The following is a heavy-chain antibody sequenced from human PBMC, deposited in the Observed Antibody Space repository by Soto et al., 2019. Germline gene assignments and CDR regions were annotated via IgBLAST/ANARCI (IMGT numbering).Heavy chain of an antibody. Sequence: SETLSLTCTVSGGSISSYYWSWIRQPPGKGLEWIGYIYYSGSTNYNPSLKSRVTISVDTSKNQFSLKLSSVTAADTAVYYCARIVRNCSSTSCNHYYYYMDVWGKGTTVTVSS. CDR3: ARIVRNCSSTSCNHYYYYMDV. V-gene: IGHV4-59*08. CDR2: IYYSGST. D-gene: IGHD2-2*01. J-gene: IGHJ6*03. CDR1: GGSISSYY.